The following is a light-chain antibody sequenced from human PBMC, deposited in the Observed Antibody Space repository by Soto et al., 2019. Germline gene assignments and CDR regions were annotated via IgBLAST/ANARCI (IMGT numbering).Light chain of an antibody. Sequence: EIVLTQSPATLSLSPGETATLSCRASQSVDIYLAWYQQRPGRAPRLLIYYASSRPAAVPARFSGSGSGTDFTLTIAGLEPEDFAVYYCQQRGNWPLTFGRGTKVDVK. CDR3: QQRGNWPLT. J-gene: IGKJ3*01. V-gene: IGKV3-11*01. CDR2: YAS. CDR1: QSVDIY.